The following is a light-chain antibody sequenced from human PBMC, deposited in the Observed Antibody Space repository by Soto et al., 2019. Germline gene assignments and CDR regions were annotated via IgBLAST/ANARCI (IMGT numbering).Light chain of an antibody. CDR2: GAS. CDR3: QQYNNWPGT. V-gene: IGKV3-15*01. CDR1: QSVSSN. J-gene: IGKJ2*01. Sequence: EIVMTQSPATLSVSPGERATLSCRASQSVSSNLAWYQQKPGQAPRLLIYGASTRATGIPARFSGSGSGTKFTLTIGSLQAEDFAVYYCQQYNNWPGTFGQGTKLEIK.